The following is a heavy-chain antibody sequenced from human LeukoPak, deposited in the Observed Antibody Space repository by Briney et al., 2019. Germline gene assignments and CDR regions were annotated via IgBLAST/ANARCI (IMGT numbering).Heavy chain of an antibody. CDR1: GYTLTELS. D-gene: IGHD1-26*01. Sequence: ASVKVSCKVSGYTLTELSMHWVRQAPGKGLEWMGGFDPEDGETTYAQKFQGRVTMTEDTSTDTAYMELSSLRSEDTAVYHCATGGGSYYGTFDYWGQGTLVTVSS. CDR3: ATGGGSYYGTFDY. V-gene: IGHV1-24*01. J-gene: IGHJ4*02. CDR2: FDPEDGET.